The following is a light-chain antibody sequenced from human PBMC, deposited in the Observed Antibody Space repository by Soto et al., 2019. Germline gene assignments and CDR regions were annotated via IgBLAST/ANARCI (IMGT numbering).Light chain of an antibody. CDR1: QSISSW. J-gene: IGKJ1*01. V-gene: IGKV1-5*01. CDR3: QHYKTYSRT. CDR2: DGS. Sequence: DIQITQSPSTLSASVGDRVTITCRASQSISSWLAWYQQKPGKAPKLLIYDGSSFESGVPSRFSGSGSGTEFTLTISSLQPDDSATYYCQHYKTYSRTFGQGTKVDIK.